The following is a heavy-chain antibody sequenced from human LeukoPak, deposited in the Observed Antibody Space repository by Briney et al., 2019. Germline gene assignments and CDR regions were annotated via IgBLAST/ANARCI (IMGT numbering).Heavy chain of an antibody. CDR3: AAVNHFDWLLNYYGMDV. Sequence: ASVKVSCKASGFTFTSSAMQWVRQARGQRLEWIGWIVVGSGNTNYAQKFQERDTITRDMSTSTAYMELSSLRSEDTAVYYCAAVNHFDWLLNYYGMDVWGQGTTVTVSS. CDR1: GFTFTSSA. D-gene: IGHD3-9*01. J-gene: IGHJ6*02. V-gene: IGHV1-58*02. CDR2: IVVGSGNT.